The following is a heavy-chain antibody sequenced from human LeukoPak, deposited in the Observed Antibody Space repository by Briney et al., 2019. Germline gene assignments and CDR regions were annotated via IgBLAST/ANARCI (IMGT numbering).Heavy chain of an antibody. CDR2: IIPTFGTA. J-gene: IGHJ6*03. V-gene: IGHV1-69*05. Sequence: ASVKVSCRASGGTFSSYAISWVRQAPGQGLEWMGGIIPTFGTANYAQKFQGRVTITTDESTSTAYMELSSLRSVDTAVYYCARDFGYSYGGYYYMDVWGKGTTVTVSS. CDR3: ARDFGYSYGGYYYMDV. D-gene: IGHD5-18*01. CDR1: GGTFSSYA.